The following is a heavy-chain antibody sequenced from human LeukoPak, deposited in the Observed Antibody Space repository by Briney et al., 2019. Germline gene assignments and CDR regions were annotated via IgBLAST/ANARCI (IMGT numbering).Heavy chain of an antibody. Sequence: SETLSLTCPVSGGSISSGSYYWGWIRQPPGKGLEWIGSIFYSGSTYYNPSLKSRVTISVDTSKNQFSLKLSSVTAADTAVYYCARHPGSHCSSTSCYTGGVFDYWGQGTLVTVSS. D-gene: IGHD2-2*02. CDR3: ARHPGSHCSSTSCYTGGVFDY. J-gene: IGHJ4*02. V-gene: IGHV4-39*01. CDR1: GGSISSGSYY. CDR2: IFYSGST.